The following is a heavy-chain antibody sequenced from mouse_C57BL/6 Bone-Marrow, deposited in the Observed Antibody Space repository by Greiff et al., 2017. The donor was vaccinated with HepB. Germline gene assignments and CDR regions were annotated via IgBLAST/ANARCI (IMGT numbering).Heavy chain of an antibody. J-gene: IGHJ3*01. Sequence: VQLQQSGPELVKPGASVKISCKASGYTFTDYYMNWVKQSHGKSLEWIGDINPNNGGTSYNQKFKGKATLTVDKSSSTAYMELRSLTSEDSAVYYCAREGYDAWFAYWGQGTLVTVSA. CDR2: INPNNGGT. D-gene: IGHD2-2*01. CDR3: AREGYDAWFAY. V-gene: IGHV1-26*01. CDR1: GYTFTDYY.